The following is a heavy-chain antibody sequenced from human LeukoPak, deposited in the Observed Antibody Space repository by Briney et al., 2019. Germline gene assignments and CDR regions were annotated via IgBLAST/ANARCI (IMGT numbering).Heavy chain of an antibody. CDR3: ARGQSWAFDY. CDR1: GFTFSSYA. CDR2: ISGSGGST. J-gene: IGHJ4*02. D-gene: IGHD1-26*01. Sequence: GGSLRLSCAVSGFTFSSYAMSWVRQAPGKGLEWVSAISGSGGSTYSADSVKGRFTISRDNSKNTLYLQMNSLRAEDTAVYYCARGQSWAFDYWGQGTLVTVSS. V-gene: IGHV3-23*01.